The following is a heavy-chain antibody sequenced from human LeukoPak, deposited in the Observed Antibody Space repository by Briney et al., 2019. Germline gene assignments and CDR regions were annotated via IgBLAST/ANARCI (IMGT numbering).Heavy chain of an antibody. D-gene: IGHD6-19*01. Sequence: GGSLRLSCAASGFTFSSYGMHWVRQAPGKGLEWVAVIWYDGSNKYYADSVKGRFTISRDNSKNTLYLQMNSLRAEDTAVYYRARDYIAVAGTHYYYGMDVWGQGTTVTVSS. CDR2: IWYDGSNK. CDR3: ARDYIAVAGTHYYYGMDV. J-gene: IGHJ6*02. V-gene: IGHV3-33*01. CDR1: GFTFSSYG.